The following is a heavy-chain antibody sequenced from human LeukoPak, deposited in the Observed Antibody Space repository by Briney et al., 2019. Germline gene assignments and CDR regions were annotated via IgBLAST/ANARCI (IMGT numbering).Heavy chain of an antibody. CDR3: ARALYYYDSSGYTDY. Sequence: GASVKVSCKASGYTFTSYGISWVRQAPGQGLEWMGWISAYSGGTNFAQKFQGRVTMTRDTSISTAYMELSRLRSDDTAVYYCARALYYYDSSGYTDYWGQGTLVTVSS. CDR1: GYTFTSYG. D-gene: IGHD3-22*01. V-gene: IGHV1-2*02. CDR2: ISAYSGGT. J-gene: IGHJ4*02.